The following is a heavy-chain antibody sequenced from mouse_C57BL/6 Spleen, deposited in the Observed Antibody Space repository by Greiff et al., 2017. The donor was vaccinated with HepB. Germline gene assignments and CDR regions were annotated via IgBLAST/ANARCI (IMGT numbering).Heavy chain of an antibody. CDR1: GYTFTSYW. CDR3: AREAY. V-gene: IGHV1-69*01. CDR2: IDPSDSYT. Sequence: QVQLQQPGAELVMPGASVKLSCKASGYTFTSYWMHWVKQRPGQGLEWIGEIDPSDSYTNCNQKFKGKSTLTVDKSSSTAYMQLSSLTSEDSAVYYCAREAYWGQGTLVTVSA. J-gene: IGHJ3*01.